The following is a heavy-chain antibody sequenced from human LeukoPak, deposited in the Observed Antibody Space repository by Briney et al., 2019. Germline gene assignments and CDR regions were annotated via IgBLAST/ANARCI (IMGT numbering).Heavy chain of an antibody. Sequence: GGSLRLSCAASGFTFSSYGMSWVRQAPGKGLEWVSAISGSGGSTYYADSVKGRFTISRDNSKNTLYLQMNSLRAEDTAVYYCAKWEPDIVVVVADAWFDPWGQGTLVTVSS. CDR3: AKWEPDIVVVVADAWFDP. CDR1: GFTFSSYG. CDR2: ISGSGGST. V-gene: IGHV3-23*01. J-gene: IGHJ5*02. D-gene: IGHD2-15*01.